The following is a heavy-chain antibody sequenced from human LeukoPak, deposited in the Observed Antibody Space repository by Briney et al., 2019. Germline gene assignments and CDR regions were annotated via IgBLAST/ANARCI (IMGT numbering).Heavy chain of an antibody. Sequence: ASVKVSCKASGGTFSSYAISWVRQAPGQGLEWMGRIIPIFGTANYAQKFQGRVTITTDESTSTAHMELSSLRSEDTAVYYCARGQQLAFFDYWGQGTLVTVSS. J-gene: IGHJ4*02. CDR2: IIPIFGTA. D-gene: IGHD6-13*01. CDR1: GGTFSSYA. V-gene: IGHV1-69*05. CDR3: ARGQQLAFFDY.